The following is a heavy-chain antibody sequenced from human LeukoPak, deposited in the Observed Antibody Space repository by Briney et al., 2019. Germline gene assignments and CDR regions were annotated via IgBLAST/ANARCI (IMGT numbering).Heavy chain of an antibody. V-gene: IGHV3-30*18. D-gene: IGHD4-23*01. CDR3: AKGTTVVTKEDTTLDY. CDR2: ISYDGSNK. Sequence: GGSLRLSCAASGFTFSSYGMHWVCQAPGKGLEWVAVISYDGSNKYYADSVKGRFTISRDNSKNTLYLQMNSLRAEDTAVYYCAKGTTVVTKEDTTLDYWGQGTLVTVSS. CDR1: GFTFSSYG. J-gene: IGHJ4*02.